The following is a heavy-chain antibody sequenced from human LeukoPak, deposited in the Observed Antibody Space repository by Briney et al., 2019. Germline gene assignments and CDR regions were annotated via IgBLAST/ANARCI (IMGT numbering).Heavy chain of an antibody. V-gene: IGHV4-39*01. CDR1: GGSISSSSYY. J-gene: IGHJ6*03. D-gene: IGHD3-9*01. CDR3: ARQGYYDILTGYYYYYYMDV. Sequence: SETLSLTCTVSGGSISSSSYYWGWIRQPPGKGLEWIGSIYYSGRTNYNPSLKSRVTISVDTSKNQFSLKLSSVTAADTAVYYCARQGYYDILTGYYYYYYMDVWGKGTTVTISS. CDR2: IYYSGRT.